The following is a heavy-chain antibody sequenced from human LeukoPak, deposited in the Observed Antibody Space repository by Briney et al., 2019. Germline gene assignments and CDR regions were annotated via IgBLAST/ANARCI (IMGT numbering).Heavy chain of an antibody. J-gene: IGHJ3*01. Sequence: GGSLRLSCVASGFTFSENWMHWVRQAPGKGLAWVSQINRDGGLTNYADSVKGRFTISRDNARNTVYLQMSSLRVEDTAIYFCAREEHRLAEAGTSAFDLGGQGTLVTVSP. CDR1: GFTFSENW. CDR2: INRDGGLT. CDR3: AREEHRLAEAGTSAFDL. D-gene: IGHD6-13*01. V-gene: IGHV3-74*01.